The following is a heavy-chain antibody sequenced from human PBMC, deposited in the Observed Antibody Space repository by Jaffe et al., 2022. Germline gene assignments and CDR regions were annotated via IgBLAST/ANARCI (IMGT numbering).Heavy chain of an antibody. CDR2: IYYSGST. D-gene: IGHD4-17*01. V-gene: IGHV4-59*01. Sequence: QVQLQESGPGLVKPSETLSLTCTVSGGSISSYYWSWIRQPPGKGLEWIGYIYYSGSTNYNPSLKSRVTISVDTSKNQFSLKLSSVTAADTAVYYCARIPTTVTRGGWFDPWGQGTLVTVSS. CDR1: GGSISSYY. CDR3: ARIPTTVTRGGWFDP. J-gene: IGHJ5*02.